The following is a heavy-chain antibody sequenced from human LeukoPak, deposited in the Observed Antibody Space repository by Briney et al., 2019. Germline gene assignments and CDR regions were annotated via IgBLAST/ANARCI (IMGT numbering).Heavy chain of an antibody. CDR2: ISESGSQT. J-gene: IGHJ4*02. Sequence: GGSLRLSCAASGFAFASYAMGWVRQPPGKGLEWVSTISESGSQTHYADSVQGRFTISRDNSKNTLHLQMNNLRAEDTAIYYCDGSDFWGQGTLVNVSS. CDR1: GFAFASYA. CDR3: DGSDF. V-gene: IGHV3-23*01. D-gene: IGHD3/OR15-3a*01.